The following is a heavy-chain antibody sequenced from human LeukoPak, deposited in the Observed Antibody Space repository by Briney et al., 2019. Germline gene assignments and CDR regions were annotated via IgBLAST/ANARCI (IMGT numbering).Heavy chain of an antibody. CDR2: IWYDGSNK. CDR3: ARDRRGVWVRGVKGTMDY. V-gene: IGHV3-33*01. J-gene: IGHJ4*02. D-gene: IGHD3-10*01. Sequence: PGGSLRLSCAASGFTFSSYGMHWVRQAPGKGLEWVAVIWYDGSNKYYADSVKGRFTISRDNSKNTLYLQMNSLRAEDTAVYYCARDRRGVWVRGVKGTMDYWGQGTLVTVSS. CDR1: GFTFSSYG.